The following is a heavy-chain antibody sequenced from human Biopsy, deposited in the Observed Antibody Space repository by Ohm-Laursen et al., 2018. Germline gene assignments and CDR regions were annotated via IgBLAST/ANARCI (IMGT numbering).Heavy chain of an antibody. CDR1: GGSMTGYE. Sequence: SDTLSLTCSVSGGSMTGYEWSWIRLAPGQGLEWIGYIYYSGGTKYNPSLASRVTFSVDMSKSQFSLKLYSVTAADTAVYYCARVEAGTYDALDIWGQGTLVAVSA. CDR2: IYYSGGT. J-gene: IGHJ3*02. CDR3: ARVEAGTYDALDI. D-gene: IGHD1-26*01. V-gene: IGHV4-59*07.